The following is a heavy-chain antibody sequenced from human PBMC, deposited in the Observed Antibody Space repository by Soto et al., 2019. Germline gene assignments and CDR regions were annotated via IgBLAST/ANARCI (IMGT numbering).Heavy chain of an antibody. J-gene: IGHJ5*02. Sequence: GVSLKISWMVSGYKISTWHSFTSYWIGWVRQMPGKGLEWMGITYPGDSDTRYSPSFQGQVTISADKSISTAYLQWSSLKASDTAMYYCAREPGGFSSGWDVDPWGQGTMVTGSS. D-gene: IGHD6-19*01. CDR2: TYPGDSDT. V-gene: IGHV5-51*01. CDR1: GYKISTWHSFTSYW. CDR3: AREPGGFSSGWDVDP.